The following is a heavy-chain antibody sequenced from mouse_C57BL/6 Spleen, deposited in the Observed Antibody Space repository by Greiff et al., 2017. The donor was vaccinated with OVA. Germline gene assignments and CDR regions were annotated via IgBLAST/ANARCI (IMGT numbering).Heavy chain of an antibody. J-gene: IGHJ2*01. CDR2: ISSGGSYT. CDR1: GFTFSSYG. CDR3: ARHLTGTDFDY. D-gene: IGHD4-1*01. V-gene: IGHV5-6*01. Sequence: EVHLVESGGDLVKPGGSLKLSCAASGFTFSSYGMSWVRQTPDKRLEWVATISSGGSYTYYPDSVKGRFTISRDNAKNTLYLQMSSLKSEDTAMYYCARHLTGTDFDYWGQGTTLTVSS.